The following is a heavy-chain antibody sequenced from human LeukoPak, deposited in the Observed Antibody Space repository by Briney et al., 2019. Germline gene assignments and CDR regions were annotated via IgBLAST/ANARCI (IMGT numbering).Heavy chain of an antibody. J-gene: IGHJ6*03. CDR2: ISSSSSYI. V-gene: IGHV3-21*04. CDR3: TRHSGPQSSLYYYYMDV. Sequence: GGSLRLSCAASGFIFSSYSMNWVRQAPGKGLEWVSSISSSSSYIYYADSVKGRFTISRDNAKNSLYLQMNSLRAEDTAVYYCTRHSGPQSSLYYYYMDVWGKGTTVTVSS. CDR1: GFIFSSYS. D-gene: IGHD1-14*01.